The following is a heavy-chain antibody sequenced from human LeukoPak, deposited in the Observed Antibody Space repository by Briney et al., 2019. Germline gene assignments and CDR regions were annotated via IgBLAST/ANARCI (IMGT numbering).Heavy chain of an antibody. CDR1: GYSFSDYY. J-gene: IGHJ5*02. Sequence: ASVKVSCKASGYSFSDYYIHWVRQAPGQGLEWMGWITPDSGVTIYAQKFQGRVTLTRDTSISTVYMDLSSLTFDDTAVYYCAREKGVRGPRGNWFDPWGQGTLVTVSS. V-gene: IGHV1-2*02. D-gene: IGHD3-10*01. CDR3: AREKGVRGPRGNWFDP. CDR2: ITPDSGVT.